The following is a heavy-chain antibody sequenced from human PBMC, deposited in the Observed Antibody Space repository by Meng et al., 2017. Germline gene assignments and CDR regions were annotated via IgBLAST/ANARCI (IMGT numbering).Heavy chain of an antibody. Sequence: VVYGGGVVTAGRLLWISVEGSGITFSDYGMHWVRQGPGKGLDWVAVIWDDGSDKNDADYVKCRFTRFRDNSKNTMYMQMNSMRAEDMAVSYCSRVVYSRGWSFDYWGQGTLVTVSS. CDR2: IWDDGSDK. CDR3: SRVVYSRGWSFDY. J-gene: IGHJ4*02. V-gene: IGHV3-33*01. CDR1: GITFSDYG. D-gene: IGHD6-19*01.